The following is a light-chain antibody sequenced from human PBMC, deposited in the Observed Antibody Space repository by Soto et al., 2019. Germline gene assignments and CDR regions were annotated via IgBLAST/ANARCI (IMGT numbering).Light chain of an antibody. CDR1: QSLVYRDGNIY. CDR3: MHGTHWTHT. Sequence: DAVMTQSPLSLPVTLGQPASISCRSSQSLVYRDGNIYLNWFQQRPGQSPRRLIYKISNRDSGVPDRFSGSGSGTDFTLKISRVEAEDVGVYYCMHGTHWTHTFGQGTKLEIK. J-gene: IGKJ2*01. V-gene: IGKV2-30*01. CDR2: KIS.